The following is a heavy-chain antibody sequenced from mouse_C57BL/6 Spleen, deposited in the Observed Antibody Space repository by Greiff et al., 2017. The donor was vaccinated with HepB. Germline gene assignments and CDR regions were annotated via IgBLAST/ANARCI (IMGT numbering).Heavy chain of an antibody. Sequence: EVKVVESGGGLVKPGGSLKLSCAASGFTFSSYAMSWVRQTPEKRLEWVATISDGGSYTYYPDNVKGRFTISRDNAKNNLYLQMSHLKSEDTAMYYCARDQGLGYYAMDYWGQGTSVTVSS. D-gene: IGHD2-13*01. CDR1: GFTFSSYA. J-gene: IGHJ4*01. V-gene: IGHV5-4*01. CDR2: ISDGGSYT. CDR3: ARDQGLGYYAMDY.